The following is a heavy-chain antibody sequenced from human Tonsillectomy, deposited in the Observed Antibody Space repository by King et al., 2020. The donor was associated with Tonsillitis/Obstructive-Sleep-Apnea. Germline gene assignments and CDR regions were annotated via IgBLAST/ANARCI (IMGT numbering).Heavy chain of an antibody. Sequence: QLVQSGAEVKKPGASMKVSCKASGYTFTSYGISWVRQAPGQGLEWMGWINAYNGNTNYAQKLQGRVTMTTDTSTSTAYMELRSLRSDDTAVYYCARDGMTTVTTTPGRQNWFDPWGQGTLVTVSS. V-gene: IGHV1-18*01. J-gene: IGHJ5*02. D-gene: IGHD4-11*01. CDR1: GYTFTSYG. CDR3: ARDGMTTVTTTPGRQNWFDP. CDR2: INAYNGNT.